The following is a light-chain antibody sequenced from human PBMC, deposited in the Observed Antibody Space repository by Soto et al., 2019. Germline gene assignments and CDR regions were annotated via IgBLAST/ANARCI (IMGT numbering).Light chain of an antibody. CDR3: CAYAGGDHLFV. CDR2: EGS. CDR1: SSDIGGFGL. V-gene: IGLV2-23*01. J-gene: IGLJ1*01. Sequence: QSALAQPASVSGSPGQSITISCTGSSSDIGGFGLVSWYRHHPGEAPKLIIFEGSKRPSGVSSRFSGSKSGNTAPLTISGLQAEDEAGYYCCAYAGGDHLFVFGAGTKVTVL.